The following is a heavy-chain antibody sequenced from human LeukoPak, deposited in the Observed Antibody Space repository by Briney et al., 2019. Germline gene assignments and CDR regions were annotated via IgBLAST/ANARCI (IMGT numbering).Heavy chain of an antibody. CDR2: IYHSGTT. V-gene: IGHV4-4*02. J-gene: IGHJ4*02. D-gene: IGHD4-17*01. Sequence: SETLSLTCAVSGGSISSDDWWSWVRQPPGKGLEWIGEIYHSGTTNYNPSLKSRVTISVDKSKNHFSLKLTSVTAADTAVYYCARHRHNTVTLLPYYFDYWGQGTLVTVSS. CDR1: GGSISSDDW. CDR3: ARHRHNTVTLLPYYFDY.